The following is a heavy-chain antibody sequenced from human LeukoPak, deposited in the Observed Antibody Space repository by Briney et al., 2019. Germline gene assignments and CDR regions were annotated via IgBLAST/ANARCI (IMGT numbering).Heavy chain of an antibody. CDR2: ISWNSGSI. CDR3: AKDIRQMGAFDI. Sequence: GGSLRLSCAAPGFTFYDYAMHWVRHAPGKGLERVSGISWNSGSIGYADSVKGRFTISRDNAKNSLYLQMNSLRAEDTALYYCAKDIRQMGAFDIWGQGTMVTVSS. D-gene: IGHD5-24*01. V-gene: IGHV3-9*01. J-gene: IGHJ3*02. CDR1: GFTFYDYA.